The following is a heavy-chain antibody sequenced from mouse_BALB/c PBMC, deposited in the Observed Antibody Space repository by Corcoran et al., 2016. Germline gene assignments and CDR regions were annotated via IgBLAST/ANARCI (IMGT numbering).Heavy chain of an antibody. Sequence: QIQLVQSGPELKKTGETVRISCKASGYTFTTAGMQWVQKMPGKGLKWIGWINTHSGVPKYAEDFKGRFAFSLETSASTAYLQISNLKNEDTATYFCARGGIYYAMDYWGQGTSVTVSS. CDR2: INTHSGVP. CDR1: GYTFTTAG. V-gene: IGHV9-4*02. CDR3: ARGGIYYAMDY. J-gene: IGHJ4*01.